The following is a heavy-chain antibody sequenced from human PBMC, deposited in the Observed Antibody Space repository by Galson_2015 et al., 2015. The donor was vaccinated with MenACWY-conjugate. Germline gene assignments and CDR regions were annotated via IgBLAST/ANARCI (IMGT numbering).Heavy chain of an antibody. Sequence: SLRLFCAASGFSFSSYGMHWVRQAPGKGLEWVSFIYSGGSTYYADSVKGRFTISRDNPKNTLYLQMNSVRAEDTAVYYCAGSPPRVVVIENYFDYWGQGTLVTVSS. D-gene: IGHD2-15*01. CDR2: IYSGGST. J-gene: IGHJ4*02. V-gene: IGHV3-53*01. CDR1: GFSFSSYG. CDR3: AGSPPRVVVIENYFDY.